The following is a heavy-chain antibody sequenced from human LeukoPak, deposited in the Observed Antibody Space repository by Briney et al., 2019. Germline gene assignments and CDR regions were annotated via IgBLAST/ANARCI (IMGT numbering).Heavy chain of an antibody. D-gene: IGHD3-22*01. V-gene: IGHV1-2*02. CDR2: INPDSGDT. CDR1: GYTFTGYY. Sequence: ASVKVSCKASGYTFTGYYIHWVRQAPGQGLEWMGWINPDSGDTNYAQRFQGRATMTRDTSINTAYMEKRRLTSDDTAVYYCARGSYDSSDFEYFQHWGQGTLVTVSS. J-gene: IGHJ1*01. CDR3: ARGSYDSSDFEYFQH.